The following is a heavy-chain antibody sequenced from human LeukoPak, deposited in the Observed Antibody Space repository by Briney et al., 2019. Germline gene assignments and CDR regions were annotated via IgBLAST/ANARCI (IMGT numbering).Heavy chain of an antibody. CDR2: IYYSGST. Sequence: SETLSLTCTVSGGSISSGDYYWSWIRQPPGKGLEWIGYIYYSGSTYYNPSLKSRVTISVDTSKNQFSLKLSSVTAADTAVYYCARRESPPSVFWFDPWGQGTLVTVSS. D-gene: IGHD5/OR15-5a*01. CDR1: GGSISSGDYY. CDR3: ARRESPPSVFWFDP. J-gene: IGHJ5*02. V-gene: IGHV4-30-4*08.